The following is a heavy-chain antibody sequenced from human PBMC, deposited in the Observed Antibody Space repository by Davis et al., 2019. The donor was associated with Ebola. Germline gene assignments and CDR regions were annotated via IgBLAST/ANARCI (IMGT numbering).Heavy chain of an antibody. D-gene: IGHD2-2*01. CDR2: IFYIGST. CDR3: AREKFDILVVPAAKQSVSIRGGIDY. Sequence: MPSETLSLTCTVSGGSVSSGSYHWSWIRQPPGKGLEWIGYIFYIGSTNYNPSLKSRVAISVDTSKNQFSLKLSSVTATDTAVYYCAREKFDILVVPAAKQSVSIRGGIDYWGQGTLVTVSS. CDR1: GGSVSSGSYH. J-gene: IGHJ4*02. V-gene: IGHV4-61*01.